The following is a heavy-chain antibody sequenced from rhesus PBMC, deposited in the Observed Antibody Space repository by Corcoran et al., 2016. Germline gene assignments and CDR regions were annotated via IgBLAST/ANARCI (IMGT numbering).Heavy chain of an antibody. CDR3: ARVGYCTGSGCYERYFEF. D-gene: IGHD2-21*01. Sequence: ESGGGLAKPGGSLRLSCAASGFTFSSYWMHWVRQAPGKGLEWIGYIYGSGSSINYNPSLKSRDTLSVDTSKNHLSLKLSYVTAADTAVYYCARVGYCTGSGCYERYFEFWGQGALVTVSS. V-gene: IGHV4S11*01. CDR1: GFTFSSY. J-gene: IGHJ1*01. CDR2: IYGSGSSI.